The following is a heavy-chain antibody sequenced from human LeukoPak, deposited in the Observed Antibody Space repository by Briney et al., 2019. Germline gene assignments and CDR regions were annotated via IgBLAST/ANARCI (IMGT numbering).Heavy chain of an antibody. CDR2: IQYDGSNK. CDR3: AKTLQTFSGSYWLFDY. J-gene: IGHJ4*02. Sequence: GGPLRLPCAASGLTLIFYGMHWVRQAPGKGLEGVAFIQYDGSNKYYAHSVKGRVTIYRDNSKNTLFLQMNSLRPEDTAIYYCAKTLQTFSGSYWLFDYWGQGTLVTVSS. CDR1: GLTLIFYG. V-gene: IGHV3-30*02. D-gene: IGHD1-26*01.